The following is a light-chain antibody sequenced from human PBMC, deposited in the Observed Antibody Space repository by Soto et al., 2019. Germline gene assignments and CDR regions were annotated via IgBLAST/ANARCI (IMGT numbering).Light chain of an antibody. CDR3: QQRSNWPRVT. CDR1: QSVSSY. CDR2: DAS. Sequence: EIVLTQSPATLSLSPGERATLSCRASQSVSSYLAWYQQKPGQAPRLLIYDASNRATGIPARFSGSGPGTDFTLTISSLEPEDFAVYYCQQRSNWPRVTFGGGTKVEIK. J-gene: IGKJ4*01. V-gene: IGKV3-11*01.